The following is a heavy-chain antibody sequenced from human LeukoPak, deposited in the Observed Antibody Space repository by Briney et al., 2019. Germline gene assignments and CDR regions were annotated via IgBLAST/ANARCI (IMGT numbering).Heavy chain of an antibody. Sequence: PSETLSLTCTVSGGSISSGDYYWSWIRQPPGKGLEWIGYIYYSGSTYYNPSLKSRLTISVDTSKSQFPLKLNSVTAADTAVYYCARGDGSRSFLFDYWGQGTLVTVSS. CDR3: ARGDGSRSFLFDY. V-gene: IGHV4-30-4*08. J-gene: IGHJ4*02. CDR1: GGSISSGDYY. CDR2: IYYSGST. D-gene: IGHD3-10*01.